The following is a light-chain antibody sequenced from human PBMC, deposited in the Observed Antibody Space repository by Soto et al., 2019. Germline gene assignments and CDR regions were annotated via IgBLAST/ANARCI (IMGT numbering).Light chain of an antibody. Sequence: LTQPASVSGSPGQSIAISCTGTSSDVGGYSYVSWYQQQPGKAPKLVISDVSNRPSGVSDRFSGSKSGNTASLTISGLQTEDEADYYCASYTTSSSYVFGTGTKVTVL. CDR2: DVS. CDR3: ASYTTSSSYV. V-gene: IGLV2-14*01. CDR1: SSDVGGYSY. J-gene: IGLJ1*01.